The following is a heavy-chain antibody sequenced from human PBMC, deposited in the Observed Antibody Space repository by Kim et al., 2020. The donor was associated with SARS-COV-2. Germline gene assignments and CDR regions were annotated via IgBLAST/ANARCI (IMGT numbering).Heavy chain of an antibody. Sequence: ASVKVSCKASGYTFTSYGISWVRQAPGQGLEWMGWISAYNGNTNYAQKLQGRVTMTTDTSTSTAYMELRSLRSDDTAVYYCARGRYYDFWSGYYYYWGQGTLVTVSS. D-gene: IGHD3-3*01. V-gene: IGHV1-18*01. CDR1: GYTFTSYG. CDR3: ARGRYYDFWSGYYYY. CDR2: ISAYNGNT. J-gene: IGHJ4*02.